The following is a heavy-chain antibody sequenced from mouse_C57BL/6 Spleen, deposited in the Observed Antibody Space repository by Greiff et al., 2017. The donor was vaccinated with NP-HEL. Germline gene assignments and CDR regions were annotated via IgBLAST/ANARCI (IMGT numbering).Heavy chain of an antibody. Sequence: QVQLQQPGAELVMPGASVKLSCKASGYTFTSYWMHWVKQRPGQGLEWIGEIDPSDSYTNYNQQFKGKSTLTVDKSSSTAYMQLSSLTSEDSAVYYCARGGGRRDYYAMDYWGQGTSVTVSS. CDR2: IDPSDSYT. D-gene: IGHD1-2*01. V-gene: IGHV1-69*01. J-gene: IGHJ4*01. CDR1: GYTFTSYW. CDR3: ARGGGRRDYYAMDY.